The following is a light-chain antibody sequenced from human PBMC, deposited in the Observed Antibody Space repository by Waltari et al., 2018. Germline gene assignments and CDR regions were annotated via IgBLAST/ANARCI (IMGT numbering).Light chain of an antibody. J-gene: IGLJ2*01. CDR3: LLSYRDARV. Sequence: HAVVTQEPSLTVYPGGTVTLTCDSSAGAVTGDHHPYWFQQKPGQAPRTLIYDTYNKHSWTPARFTGFLLGGKAALTLSGAQPDDEADYYCLLSYRDARVFGGGTKVTVL. CDR1: AGAVTGDHH. V-gene: IGLV7-46*01. CDR2: DTY.